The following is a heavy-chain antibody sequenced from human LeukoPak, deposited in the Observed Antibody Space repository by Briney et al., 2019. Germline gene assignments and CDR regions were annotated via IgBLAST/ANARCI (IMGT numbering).Heavy chain of an antibody. V-gene: IGHV4-59*08. D-gene: IGHD4-17*01. CDR2: ISYSGST. J-gene: IGHJ5*02. Sequence: SETLSLTCTVSGGSITNYYWSWIRQPPAKGLEWITYISYSGSTDYNPSLKTRVTISLDTSKPQFSLRLSALTAPHTPLSYCSPHACGDNWFHPWGQGTLLTVSS. CDR1: GGSITNYY. CDR3: SPHACGDNWFHP.